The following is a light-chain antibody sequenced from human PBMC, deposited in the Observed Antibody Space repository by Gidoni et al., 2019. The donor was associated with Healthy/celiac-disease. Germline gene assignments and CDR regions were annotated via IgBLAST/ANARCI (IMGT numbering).Light chain of an antibody. Sequence: EIVMTQSPATLSVSPGERATLSCRASQSVSSNLAWYQQKPGQAPRLLIYVASTRATGIPARFSGSGSGTEFTLTISSLQSEDFAVYYCQQYNNWLVTFGPGTKVDIK. CDR2: VAS. V-gene: IGKV3-15*01. CDR3: QQYNNWLVT. J-gene: IGKJ3*01. CDR1: QSVSSN.